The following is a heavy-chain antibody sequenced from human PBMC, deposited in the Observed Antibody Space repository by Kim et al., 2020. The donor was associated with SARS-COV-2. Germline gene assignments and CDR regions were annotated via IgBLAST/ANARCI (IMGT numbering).Heavy chain of an antibody. CDR3: ARVSSGYDFC. D-gene: IGHD5-12*01. J-gene: IGHJ4*02. V-gene: IGHV3-72*01. CDR2: YTT. Sequence: YTTEYGASVKGRCTISRDDSKNSLYLQMNSLKTEDTAVYYCARVSSGYDFCGGQGTLVTVSS.